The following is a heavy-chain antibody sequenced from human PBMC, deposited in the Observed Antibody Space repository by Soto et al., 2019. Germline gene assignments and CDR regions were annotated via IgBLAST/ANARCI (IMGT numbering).Heavy chain of an antibody. CDR3: ARYGVGGVVVIAISLVWAFDI. CDR1: GYTFTSYD. CDR2: MNPNSGNT. J-gene: IGHJ3*02. D-gene: IGHD2-21*01. V-gene: IGHV1-8*01. Sequence: GASVKVSCKASGYTFTSYDINWVRQATGQGLEWMGWMNPNSGNTGYAQKFQGRVTMTRNTSISTAYMELSSLRSEDTAVCYCARYGVGGVVVIAISLVWAFDIWGQGTMVTVSS.